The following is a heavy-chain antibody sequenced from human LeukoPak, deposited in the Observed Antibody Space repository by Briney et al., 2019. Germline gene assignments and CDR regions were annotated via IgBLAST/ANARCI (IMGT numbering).Heavy chain of an antibody. D-gene: IGHD3-22*01. Sequence: GGSLRLSCAASGFTVSSYSMNWVRQAPGKGLEWVSSISSSSSYIFYADSVKGRFTISRDSAKNSLHLQMNSLRAEDTAVYYCARGDSSGYYYLSAYDIWGQGTMVTVSS. CDR2: ISSSSSYI. CDR3: ARGDSSGYYYLSAYDI. J-gene: IGHJ3*02. CDR1: GFTVSSYS. V-gene: IGHV3-21*01.